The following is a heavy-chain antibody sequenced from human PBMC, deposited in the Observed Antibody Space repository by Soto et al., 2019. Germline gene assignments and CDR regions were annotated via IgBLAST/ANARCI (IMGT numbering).Heavy chain of an antibody. CDR3: ARGGSYDFWSGFYYYYYGMDV. CDR2: IIPIFGTA. Sequence: SVKVSCKASGGTFSSYAISWVRQAPGQGLEWMGGIIPIFGTANYAQKFQGRVTITADESTSTAYMELSSLRSEDTAVYYCARGGSYDFWSGFYYYYYGMDVWGQGTTVTVSS. CDR1: GGTFSSYA. D-gene: IGHD3-3*01. V-gene: IGHV1-69*13. J-gene: IGHJ6*02.